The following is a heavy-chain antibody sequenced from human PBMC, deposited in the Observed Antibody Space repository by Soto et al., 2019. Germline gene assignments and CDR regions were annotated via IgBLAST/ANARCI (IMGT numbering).Heavy chain of an antibody. J-gene: IGHJ6*02. Sequence: SLKVDCKAVGYAFTSYYMPWLRQTPGQGLEWMGGIIPIFGTANYAQKFQGRVTITADESTSTAYMELSSLRSEDTAVYYCARCDRRITMVRGGVYYYYYGMDVWGQGTTVTVSS. D-gene: IGHD3-10*01. CDR2: IIPIFGTA. V-gene: IGHV1-69*01. CDR1: GYAFTSYY. CDR3: ARCDRRITMVRGGVYYYYYGMDV.